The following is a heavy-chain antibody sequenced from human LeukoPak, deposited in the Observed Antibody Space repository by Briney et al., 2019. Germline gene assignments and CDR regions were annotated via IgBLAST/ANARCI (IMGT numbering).Heavy chain of an antibody. J-gene: IGHJ4*02. CDR3: ARRGFWSGYYTGWYFDY. Sequence: SETLSLTCTVSGGSISSHYWSWIRQPPGKGLEWIGYVYYSGSTNYNPSLKSRVTISVGTSKNQFSLKLSSVTAADTAVYYCARRGFWSGYYTGWYFDYWGQGTLVTVSS. CDR1: GGSISSHY. D-gene: IGHD3-3*01. CDR2: VYYSGST. V-gene: IGHV4-59*11.